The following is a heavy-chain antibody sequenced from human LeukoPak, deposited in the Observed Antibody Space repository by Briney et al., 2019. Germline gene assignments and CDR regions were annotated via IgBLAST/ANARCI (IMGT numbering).Heavy chain of an antibody. Sequence: GGSLRLSCAASGFTFDDYAMDWVRQAPGKGLEWVSGISWNSGSIGYADSVKGRFTISRDNAKKSLYLQMNSLRDEDTALYYCTKDMGYDILTGYSNWFDPWGQGTLVTVSS. CDR1: GFTFDDYA. D-gene: IGHD3-9*01. CDR3: TKDMGYDILTGYSNWFDP. J-gene: IGHJ5*02. V-gene: IGHV3-9*01. CDR2: ISWNSGSI.